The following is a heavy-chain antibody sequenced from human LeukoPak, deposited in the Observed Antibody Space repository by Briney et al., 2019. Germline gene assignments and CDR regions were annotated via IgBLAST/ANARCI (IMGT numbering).Heavy chain of an antibody. D-gene: IGHD3-16*02. CDR3: ARDQTMITFGGVIVRPDY. CDR1: GYTFTSYG. CDR2: ISAYNGNT. Sequence: ASVKVSCKASGYTFTSYGISWVRQAPGQGLEWMGWISAYNGNTNYAQKLQGRVTMTTDTSTSTAYMELRSPRSDDTAVYYCARDQTMITFGGVIVRPDYWGQGTLVTVSS. J-gene: IGHJ4*02. V-gene: IGHV1-18*01.